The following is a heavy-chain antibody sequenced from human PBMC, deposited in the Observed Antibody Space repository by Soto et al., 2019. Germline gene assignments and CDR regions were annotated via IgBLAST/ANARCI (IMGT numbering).Heavy chain of an antibody. CDR3: ARDPEYDILTGPRMDV. D-gene: IGHD3-9*01. CDR1: GLTFSGHW. V-gene: IGHV3-7*01. CDR2: IKQDGSEK. J-gene: IGHJ6*02. Sequence: GGSLRLACAASGLTFSGHWMTWVRQAQGKGLERVANIKQDGSEKYYVDPVKGRFTISRDNSKNSLYLQMNSLRAEDTAVYYCARDPEYDILTGPRMDVWGQGTTVTVSS.